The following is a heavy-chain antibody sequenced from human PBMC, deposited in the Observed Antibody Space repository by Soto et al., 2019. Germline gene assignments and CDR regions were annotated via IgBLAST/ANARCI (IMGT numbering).Heavy chain of an antibody. Sequence: GGSLRLSCAASGFTXSSYAMHWVCQAPGKGLEWVAVISYDGSNKYYADSVKGRFTISRDNSKNTLYLQMNSLRAEDTAVYYCARAPNPYYFDYSGQGTLVTVSS. V-gene: IGHV3-30-3*01. CDR3: ARAPNPYYFDY. J-gene: IGHJ4*02. CDR2: ISYDGSNK. CDR1: GFTXSSYA.